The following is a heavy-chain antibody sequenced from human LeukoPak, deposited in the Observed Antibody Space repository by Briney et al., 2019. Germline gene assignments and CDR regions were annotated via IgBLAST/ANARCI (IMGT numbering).Heavy chain of an antibody. D-gene: IGHD2-15*01. CDR1: GGSISSGDYY. V-gene: IGHV4-30-4*01. J-gene: IGHJ6*02. Sequence: SQTLFLTCTVSGGSISSGDYYWSWIRQPPGKGLEWIGYIYNSGSTYYKPSLKSRITISIDKSENQFSLKVSSVTAADTAVYYCARHDSAASSMDVWGPGTTVTVSS. CDR3: ARHDSAASSMDV. CDR2: IYNSGST.